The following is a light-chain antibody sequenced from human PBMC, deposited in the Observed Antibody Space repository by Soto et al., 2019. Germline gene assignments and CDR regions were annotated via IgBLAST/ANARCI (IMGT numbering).Light chain of an antibody. Sequence: EFVLTQSPGTLSLSPGERATLSCRASQTVRNNYLAWYQQKPGQAPRLLIYDASSRATGIPDRFSGGGSGTDFALTINRLEPEDFAVYFCQQYDGAPLTFGPGTKVDIK. CDR3: QQYDGAPLT. J-gene: IGKJ3*01. V-gene: IGKV3-20*01. CDR1: QTVRNNY. CDR2: DAS.